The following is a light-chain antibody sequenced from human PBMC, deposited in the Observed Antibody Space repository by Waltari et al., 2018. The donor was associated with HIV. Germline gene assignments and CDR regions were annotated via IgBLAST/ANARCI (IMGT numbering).Light chain of an antibody. Sequence: DIVMTQSPDSLAVSLGERATINCKSSQSVLYNSNNKNYLAWYQQKAGQPPNLLIYWASTREFGVPDRFSGSGSGTDFTLTISSLQAEDVAVYYCQQYYSTPDTFGQGTKLEI. V-gene: IGKV4-1*01. CDR2: WAS. J-gene: IGKJ2*01. CDR1: QSVLYNSNNKNY. CDR3: QQYYSTPDT.